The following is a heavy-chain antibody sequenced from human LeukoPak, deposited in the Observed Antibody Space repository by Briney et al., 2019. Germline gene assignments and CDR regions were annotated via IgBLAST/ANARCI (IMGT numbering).Heavy chain of an antibody. CDR3: AKGHSIEPYYYYYYMDV. J-gene: IGHJ6*03. D-gene: IGHD4-11*01. CDR1: NGSISSDTYF. CDR2: MSSSGIS. V-gene: IGHV4-61*02. Sequence: PSETLSLTCTVSNGSISSDTYFWSWIPQPAGKGLEGIGRMSSSGISTYSPSLKIRVTISIDTSRNQFSMNLNSVTAADTAVYYCAKGHSIEPYYYYYYMDVWGKGTTVTVSS.